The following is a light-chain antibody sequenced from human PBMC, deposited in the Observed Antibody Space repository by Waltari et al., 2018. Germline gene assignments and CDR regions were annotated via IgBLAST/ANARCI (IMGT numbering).Light chain of an antibody. CDR3: SAWDTDLTAYV. V-gene: IGLV10-54*04. CDR1: NNNVGHQG. Sequence: QAGLTQPPSVSKGLGQTATLSCTGNNNNVGHQGAAWRQQPPVQPPKVLSYRNNYRPSGISERFSSSRSGNTASLTISGRQPEDEADYYCSAWDTDLTAYVFGTGTNVTVL. J-gene: IGLJ1*01. CDR2: RNN.